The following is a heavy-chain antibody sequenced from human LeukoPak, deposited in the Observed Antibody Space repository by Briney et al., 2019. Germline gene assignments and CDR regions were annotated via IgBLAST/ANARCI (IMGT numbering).Heavy chain of an antibody. CDR3: AKDAAGPVY. CDR1: GLTFTDYS. J-gene: IGHJ4*02. Sequence: PGGSLRLSCAASGLTFTDYSMTWVRQAPGKGLFWVSDISAGGGSTYYADSVKGRFTISRDNSRNTLYLQMNSLRAEDTAVYYCAKDAAGPVYWGEGTL. D-gene: IGHD6-19*01. V-gene: IGHV3-23*01. CDR2: ISAGGGST.